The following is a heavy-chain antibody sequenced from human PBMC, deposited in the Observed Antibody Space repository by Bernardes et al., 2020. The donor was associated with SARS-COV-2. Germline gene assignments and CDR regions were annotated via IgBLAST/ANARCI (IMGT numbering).Heavy chain of an antibody. V-gene: IGHV3-30*18. Sequence: GWSLRLSCAASGFSFNNYGMHWVRQAPGKGLEWVAFISYEGSRKYYLDSLKGRFTVSRDYSKDTLYLQMNSLREDDTAVYYCVKRRAIFELWAGSLDYWGLGTLVTVSS. CDR1: GFSFNNYG. D-gene: IGHD3-9*01. CDR3: VKRRAIFELWAGSLDY. CDR2: ISYEGSRK. J-gene: IGHJ4*02.